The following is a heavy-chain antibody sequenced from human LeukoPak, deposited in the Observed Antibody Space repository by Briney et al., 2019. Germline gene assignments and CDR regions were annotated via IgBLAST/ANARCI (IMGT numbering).Heavy chain of an antibody. J-gene: IGHJ3*02. CDR2: IFYTGST. CDR3: ARGTSMVRGVRDDAFDI. V-gene: IGHV4-59*13. Sequence: KSSETLSLTCTVSGGSISSYYWSWIRQPPGKGLEWIGYIFYTGSTNYNPSLKSRVTISVDTSKNQFSLKLSSVTAADTAVYYCARGTSMVRGVRDDAFDIWGQGTMVTVSP. CDR1: GGSISSYY. D-gene: IGHD3-10*01.